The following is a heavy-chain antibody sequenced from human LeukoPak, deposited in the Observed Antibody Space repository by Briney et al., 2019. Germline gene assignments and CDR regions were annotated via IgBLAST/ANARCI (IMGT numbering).Heavy chain of an antibody. CDR1: GFTFSSYG. J-gene: IGHJ4*02. V-gene: IGHV3-30*18. Sequence: PGGSLRLSCAASGFTFSSYGMHWVRQAPGKGLEWVAVISYDGSNKYYADSVKGRFTISRDNSKNTLYRQMNSVRAEDTAVYYCAKNYGSGSYCHYWGQGTLVTVSS. CDR2: ISYDGSNK. D-gene: IGHD3-10*01. CDR3: AKNYGSGSYCHY.